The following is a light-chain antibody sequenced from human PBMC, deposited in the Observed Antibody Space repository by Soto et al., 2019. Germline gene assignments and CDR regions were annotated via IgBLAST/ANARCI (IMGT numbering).Light chain of an antibody. Sequence: QSVLTQPPSVSGAPGPRGTIPCTGSSSNIGSFYDVHWYQQLPGTVPKLLIYGDNNRPSGVPDRFSGSKSGTAASLAITGLQAEDEADYYCQSYDNSLNHVVFGGGTKLTVL. CDR1: SSNIGSFYD. CDR2: GDN. V-gene: IGLV1-40*01. CDR3: QSYDNSLNHVV. J-gene: IGLJ2*01.